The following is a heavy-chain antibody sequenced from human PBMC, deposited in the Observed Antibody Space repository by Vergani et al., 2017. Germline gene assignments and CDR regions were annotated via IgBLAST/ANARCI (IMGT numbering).Heavy chain of an antibody. CDR1: GFSLSNARMG. D-gene: IGHD3-3*01. J-gene: IGHJ4*02. Sequence: QVTLKESGPVLVKPTETLTLTCTVSGFSLSNARMGVSWIRQPPGKALEWLAHIFSNDEKSYSTSLKSRLTISKDTSKSQVVLTMTNMDPVDTATYYCARIEDWSGYSTTLDYWGQGTLVTVSS. V-gene: IGHV2-26*01. CDR2: IFSNDEK. CDR3: ARIEDWSGYSTTLDY.